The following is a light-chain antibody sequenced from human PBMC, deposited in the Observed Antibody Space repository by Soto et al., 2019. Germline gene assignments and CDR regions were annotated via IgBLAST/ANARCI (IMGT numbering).Light chain of an antibody. J-gene: IGLJ1*01. CDR2: EVS. CDR1: SSDVGGYNY. V-gene: IGLV2-14*01. CDR3: SSYTSSSTLRV. Sequence: QSALTQPASVSGSPGQSVTISCTGTSSDVGGYNYVSGYQQHPGKAPKLMIYEVSNRPSGVSNRFSGSKSGNTASLTISGLQAEDEADYYCSSYTSSSTLRVFGTGTKVTVL.